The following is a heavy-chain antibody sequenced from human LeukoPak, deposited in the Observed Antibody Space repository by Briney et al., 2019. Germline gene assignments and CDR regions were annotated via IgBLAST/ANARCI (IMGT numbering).Heavy chain of an antibody. J-gene: IGHJ3*02. CDR1: GFTFSSYS. Sequence: GGSLRLSCAASGFTFSSYSMNWVRQAPGKGLEWVSSISSSSSYIYYADSVKGRFTISRDNSKNTLYLQMNSLRAEDTAVYYCAKVRSGRDGYPFDIWGQGTMVTVSS. CDR3: AKVRSGRDGYPFDI. V-gene: IGHV3-21*01. D-gene: IGHD5-24*01. CDR2: ISSSSSYI.